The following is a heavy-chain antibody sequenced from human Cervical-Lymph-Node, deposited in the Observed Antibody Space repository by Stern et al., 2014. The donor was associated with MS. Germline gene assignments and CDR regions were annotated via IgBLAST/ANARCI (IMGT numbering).Heavy chain of an antibody. V-gene: IGHV1-46*03. D-gene: IGHD2-15*01. CDR2: INPRGGTT. CDR1: GYSFTNYY. Sequence: DQLVESGAEVKKPAASVKVSCTASGYSFTNYYMHWVRQPPGPGLERMGMINPRGGTTNYAQKFQGRASMTSDTSTSTVYMELSSLRSEDTAVYYCVRSRYCSGGNCFSDWFDPWGQGTLVTVSS. CDR3: VRSRYCSGGNCFSDWFDP. J-gene: IGHJ5*02.